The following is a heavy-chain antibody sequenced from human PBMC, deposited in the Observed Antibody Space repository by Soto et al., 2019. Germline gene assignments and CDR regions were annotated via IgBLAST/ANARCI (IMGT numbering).Heavy chain of an antibody. CDR2: IYYSGST. CDR3: ARSLITMVPEAE. Sequence: QLKLQESGPGLVKPSETLSLTCTVSGGSISSSSNYWGWIRQPPGKGLEWIGSIYYSGSTYYNPSLKSRVTISVDTSKNQFSLKLNSVTAADTAVYYCARSLITMVPEAEWGQGTLVTVSS. D-gene: IGHD3-10*01. V-gene: IGHV4-39*01. J-gene: IGHJ4*02. CDR1: GGSISSSSNY.